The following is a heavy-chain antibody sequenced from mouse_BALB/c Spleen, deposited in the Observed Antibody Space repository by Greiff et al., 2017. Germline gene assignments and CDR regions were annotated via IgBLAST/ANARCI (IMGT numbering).Heavy chain of an antibody. D-gene: IGHD2-4*01. CDR1: GYTFTSYW. J-gene: IGHJ3*01. Sequence: VQLQQSGAELAKPGASVKMSCKASGYTFTSYWMHWVKQRPGQGLEWIGYINPSTGYTEYNQKFKDKATLTADKSSSTAYMQLSSLTSEDSAVYYCARSYDYDRAWFAYWGQGTLVTVSA. CDR2: INPSTGYT. V-gene: IGHV1-7*01. CDR3: ARSYDYDRAWFAY.